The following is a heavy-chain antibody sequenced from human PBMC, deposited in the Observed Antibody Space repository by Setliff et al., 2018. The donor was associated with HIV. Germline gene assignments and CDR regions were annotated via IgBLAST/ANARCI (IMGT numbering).Heavy chain of an antibody. J-gene: IGHJ4*02. CDR2: IYYTGST. CDR1: GGSISSGSYY. V-gene: IGHV4-61*10. D-gene: IGHD3-9*01. CDR3: ARGNPDFDILTGYWSHFFDY. Sequence: SETLSLTCTVSGGSISSGSYYWSWIRQPAGKGLEWIGDIYYTGSTNFHASLKSLVTISLDTSKTQFSLKVNSVSPADTAIYYCARGNPDFDILTGYWSHFFDYWGQGTRVTVSS.